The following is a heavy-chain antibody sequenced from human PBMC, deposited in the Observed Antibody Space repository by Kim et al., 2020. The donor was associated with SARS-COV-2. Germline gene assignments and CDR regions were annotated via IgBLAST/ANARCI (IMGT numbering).Heavy chain of an antibody. CDR2: INPNSGGT. CDR3: ARTVAAPGRGVGY. CDR1: GYTFTGYY. V-gene: IGHV1-2*06. Sequence: ASVKVSCKASGYTFTGYYMHWVRQAPGQGLEWMGRINPNSGGTNYAQKFQDRVAMTRDTTITTAYMELSRLRSDDTAVYYCARTVAAPGRGVGYWGQEPWSPSPQ. D-gene: IGHD6-13*01. J-gene: IGHJ4*01.